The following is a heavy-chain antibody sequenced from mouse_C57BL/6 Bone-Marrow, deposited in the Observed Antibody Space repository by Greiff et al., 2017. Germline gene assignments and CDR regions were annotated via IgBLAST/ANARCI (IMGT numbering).Heavy chain of an antibody. CDR1: GYTFTSYW. Sequence: VKLQQPGAELVMPGASVKLSCKASGYTFTSYWMHWVKQRPGQGLEWIGEIDPSDSYTNYNQKFKGKFTLTVDKSSSTAYMQLSSLTSEDSAVYYCARGGWLLRNWFAYWGQGTLVTVSA. V-gene: IGHV1-69*01. CDR2: IDPSDSYT. CDR3: ARGGWLLRNWFAY. D-gene: IGHD2-3*01. J-gene: IGHJ3*01.